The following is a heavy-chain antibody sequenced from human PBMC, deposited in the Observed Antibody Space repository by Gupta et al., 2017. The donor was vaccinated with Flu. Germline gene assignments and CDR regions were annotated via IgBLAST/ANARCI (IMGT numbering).Heavy chain of an antibody. CDR1: GDSISGRSHY. CDR2: VYYTGGT. J-gene: IGHJ5*02. Sequence: QESGPRLVKSSETLSLTCTVSGDSISGRSHYWGWIRQPPGRGLELIGNVYYTGGTYYAPSLKSRVTVSVDTSKNQFSLTLTPVTAADTAVYYCARTGTDDYNPAWFDPWGPGTLVSVSS. D-gene: IGHD3-9*01. CDR3: ARTGTDDYNPAWFDP. V-gene: IGHV4-39*01.